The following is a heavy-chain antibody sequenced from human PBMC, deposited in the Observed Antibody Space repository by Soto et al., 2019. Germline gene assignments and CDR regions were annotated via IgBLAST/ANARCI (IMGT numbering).Heavy chain of an antibody. CDR1: GFTFSHYG. V-gene: IGHV3-30*02. D-gene: IGHD3-22*01. J-gene: IGHJ4*02. CDR3: AKGADSSGYYNFDY. CDR2: VWYDGSNK. Sequence: PGGSLRLSCAASGFTFSHYGIDWVRQAPGKGLEWVAGVWYDGSNKYYADSVKGRFTISRDNSKNTLYLQMNSLRAEDTAVYYCAKGADSSGYYNFDYWGQGTLVTVSS.